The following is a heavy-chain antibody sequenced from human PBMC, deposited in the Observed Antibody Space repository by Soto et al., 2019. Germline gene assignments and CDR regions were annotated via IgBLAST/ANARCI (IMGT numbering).Heavy chain of an antibody. CDR3: ARGKRHSDGGSSVRGAFDL. D-gene: IGHD2-15*01. CDR1: AGSITSDDFY. Sequence: QVQLQESGPALVKPSQTLSLPCNVSAGSITSDDFYWLWIRQHPGKGLQWIGYGNAYSNPSLRSRVYISLDTSKNQFSLTLRSVTAAHTAVYYCARGKRHSDGGSSVRGAFDLWGQGTMVAVSS. J-gene: IGHJ3*01. CDR2: GNA. V-gene: IGHV4-31*03.